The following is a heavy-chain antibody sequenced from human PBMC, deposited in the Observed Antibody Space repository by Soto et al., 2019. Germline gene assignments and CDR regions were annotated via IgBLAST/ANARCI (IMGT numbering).Heavy chain of an antibody. D-gene: IGHD3-22*01. V-gene: IGHV3-33*01. Sequence: QVQLVESGGGVVQPGRSLRLSCAASGFTFSSYGMHWVRQAPGKGLEWVAVIWYDGSNKYYADSVKGRFTISRDNSKNTLYLQMNSLRAEDTAVYYCARVSPQYYYDSSGYYEVPRTYYYYGMDVWGQGTTVTVSS. CDR2: IWYDGSNK. J-gene: IGHJ6*02. CDR1: GFTFSSYG. CDR3: ARVSPQYYYDSSGYYEVPRTYYYYGMDV.